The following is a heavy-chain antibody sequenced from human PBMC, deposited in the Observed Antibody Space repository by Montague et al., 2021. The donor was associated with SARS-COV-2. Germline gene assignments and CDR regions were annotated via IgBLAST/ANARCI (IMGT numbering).Heavy chain of an antibody. J-gene: IGHJ5*02. CDR1: GGSISSNY. Sequence: SETLSLTCTVPGGSISSNYWSWIRQPPGKGLEWIGYIYYRGSTNYNPSLKRRVPIAVDTSKNQFSLKVSYVTAADTAVYHCARERQNNWFDTWGQGKLVTVSS. V-gene: IGHV4-59*01. CDR2: IYYRGST. CDR3: ARERQNNWFDT.